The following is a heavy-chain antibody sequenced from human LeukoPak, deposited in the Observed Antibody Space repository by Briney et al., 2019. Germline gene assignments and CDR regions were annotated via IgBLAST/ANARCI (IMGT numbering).Heavy chain of an antibody. CDR2: ISGSGSTT. CDR1: GFTFSSYA. CDR3: AKDLRGSGWYFDY. Sequence: GGSLRLSRAASGFTFSSYAMNWVRQTPGKGLEWVSTISGSGSTTYYADSVKGRFTISRDNSKTTLYLQMNTLRTEDTAVYYCAKDLRGSGWYFDYWGQGTLVAVSS. D-gene: IGHD6-19*01. J-gene: IGHJ4*02. V-gene: IGHV3-23*01.